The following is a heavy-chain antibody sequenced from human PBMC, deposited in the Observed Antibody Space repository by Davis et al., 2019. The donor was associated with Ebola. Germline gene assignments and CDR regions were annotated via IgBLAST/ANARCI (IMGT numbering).Heavy chain of an antibody. D-gene: IGHD4/OR15-4a*01. CDR1: GFTFSSYA. CDR2: ISGSGGST. Sequence: PAGSLTLSCAASGFTFSSYAMSWVRQAPGTGLEWVSAISGSGGSTYYADSVKGRFTISRDNSKNTLYLQMNSLRAEDTAVYYCANPMAARLWWGYFDYWGQGTLVTVSS. CDR3: ANPMAARLWWGYFDY. J-gene: IGHJ4*02. V-gene: IGHV3-23*01.